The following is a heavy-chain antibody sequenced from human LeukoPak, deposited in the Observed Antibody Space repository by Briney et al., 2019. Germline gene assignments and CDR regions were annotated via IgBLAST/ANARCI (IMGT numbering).Heavy chain of an antibody. CDR3: AKLYYDYVWGSYRYYFFDS. CDR2: ISGSGGST. D-gene: IGHD3-16*02. V-gene: IGHV3-23*01. J-gene: IGHJ4*02. CDR1: GFTFSSYA. Sequence: GGSLRLSCAASGFTFSSYALSWVRQAPGKGLEWVSGISGSGGSTHYADSVKGRFTISRDKSKNTLYLEMNNLRVEDTAVYYCAKLYYDYVWGSYRYYFFDSWGQGTQVTVSS.